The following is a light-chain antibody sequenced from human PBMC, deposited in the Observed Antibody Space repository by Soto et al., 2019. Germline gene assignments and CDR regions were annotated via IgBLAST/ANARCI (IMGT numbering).Light chain of an antibody. CDR3: AAWEDSVNGWV. CDR1: SSNIAINT. J-gene: IGLJ3*02. Sequence: QSVLTQPPSASGAPGQWVPISCSGGSSNIAINTVNWYLQLPGTAPKLLIYINNQRPSGVSDRFSGSKSGTSASLAITGLQYEDEGDYYCAAWEDSVNGWVFGGGTQLTVL. CDR2: INN. V-gene: IGLV1-44*01.